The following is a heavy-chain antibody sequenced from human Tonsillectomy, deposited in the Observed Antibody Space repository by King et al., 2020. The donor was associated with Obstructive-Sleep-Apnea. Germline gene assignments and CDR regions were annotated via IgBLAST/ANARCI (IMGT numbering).Heavy chain of an antibody. CDR2: ISSSSSTI. V-gene: IGHV3-48*04. J-gene: IGHJ4*02. D-gene: IGHD3-16*01. CDR3: ASKVAVYADY. CDR1: GFTFSSYS. Sequence: VQLVESGGGLVQPGGSLRLSCAASGFTFSSYSMNWVRQAPGQGLEWVSYISSSSSTIYYADSVKGRFTISRDNAKNSLYLQMNSLRAEDTAVYYCASKVAVYADYWGQGTLVTVSS.